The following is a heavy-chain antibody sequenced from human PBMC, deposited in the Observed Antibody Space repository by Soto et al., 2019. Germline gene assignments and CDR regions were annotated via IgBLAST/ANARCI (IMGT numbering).Heavy chain of an antibody. CDR1: GLTFSNFV. CDR3: AKDLRTPVTATGDY. D-gene: IGHD4-17*01. CDR2: ISFDGSKE. J-gene: IGHJ4*02. V-gene: IGHV3-30*18. Sequence: GGSLRLSCAASGLTFSNFVMHWVRQAPGKGLEWVTLISFDGSKEYYADSVKGRFTISRDNSKNTLYLQMNNLRAEDTAIYYCAKDLRTPVTATGDYWGQGTLVTVSS.